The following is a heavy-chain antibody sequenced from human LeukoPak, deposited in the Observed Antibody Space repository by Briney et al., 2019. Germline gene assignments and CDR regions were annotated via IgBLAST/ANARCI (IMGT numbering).Heavy chain of an antibody. CDR3: ARGGTPYYYDSSEDWFDP. J-gene: IGHJ5*02. CDR1: GGSISSGVYY. Sequence: SQTLSLTCTVSGGSISSGVYYWSWIRQPPGKGLEWIGYIYYSGSTYYNPSLKSRVTISVDTSKNQFSLKLSSVTAADTAVYYCARGGTPYYYDSSEDWFDPWGQGTLVTVSS. D-gene: IGHD3-22*01. CDR2: IYYSGST. V-gene: IGHV4-30-4*01.